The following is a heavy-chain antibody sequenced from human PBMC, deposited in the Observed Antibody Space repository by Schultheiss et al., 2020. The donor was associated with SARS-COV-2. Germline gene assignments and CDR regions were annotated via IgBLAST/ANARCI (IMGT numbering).Heavy chain of an antibody. D-gene: IGHD2-2*01. CDR1: GFTFSSYD. CDR2: IGTAGDT. Sequence: GGSLRLSCAASGFTFSSYDMHWVRQATGKGLEWVSAIGTAGDTYYPGSVKGRFTISRENAKNSLYLQMNSLRAEDTAVYYCAKDYQLLSTYYFDYWGQGTLVTVSS. J-gene: IGHJ4*02. CDR3: AKDYQLLSTYYFDY. V-gene: IGHV3-13*01.